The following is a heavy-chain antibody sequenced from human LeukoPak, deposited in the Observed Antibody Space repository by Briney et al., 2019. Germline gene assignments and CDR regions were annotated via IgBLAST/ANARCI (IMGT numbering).Heavy chain of an antibody. CDR2: IYYSGST. CDR3: ARHKLARGAIVLGWFDP. J-gene: IGHJ5*02. D-gene: IGHD2-8*02. CDR1: GGSISSYY. Sequence: SETLSLTCTVSGGSISSYYWSWIRQPPGKGLEWIGYIYYSGSTNYNPSLKSRVTISVDTSKNQFSLKLSSVTAADTAAYYCARHKLARGAIVLGWFDPWGQGTLVTVSS. V-gene: IGHV4-59*08.